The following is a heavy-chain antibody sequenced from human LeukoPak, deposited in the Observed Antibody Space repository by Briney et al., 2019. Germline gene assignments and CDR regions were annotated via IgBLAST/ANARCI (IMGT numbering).Heavy chain of an antibody. Sequence: PSETLSLTCTVSGGSISSYYWSWIRQPPGKGLEWIGYIYYSGSTNYNPSLKSRVTISVDTSKNQFSLKLSSVTAADTAVYYCARGRWLQFYWGQGTLVTVSS. V-gene: IGHV4-59*01. J-gene: IGHJ4*02. CDR2: IYYSGST. CDR3: ARGRWLQFY. D-gene: IGHD5-24*01. CDR1: GGSISSYY.